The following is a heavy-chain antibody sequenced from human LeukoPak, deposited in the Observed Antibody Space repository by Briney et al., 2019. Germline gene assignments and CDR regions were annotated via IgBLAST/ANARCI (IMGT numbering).Heavy chain of an antibody. CDR2: IKQDGSEK. D-gene: IGHD3-10*01. V-gene: IGHV3-7*03. CDR1: GFTFSSYW. CDR3: ARILKGSGPEYYYYGMDV. Sequence: GGSLRLSCAASGFTFSSYWMSWVRQAPGKGLEWVANIKQDGSEKYYVDSVKGRFTISRDNAKNSLYLQMNSLRAEDTAVYYCARILKGSGPEYYYYGMDVWGQGTTVTVSS. J-gene: IGHJ6*02.